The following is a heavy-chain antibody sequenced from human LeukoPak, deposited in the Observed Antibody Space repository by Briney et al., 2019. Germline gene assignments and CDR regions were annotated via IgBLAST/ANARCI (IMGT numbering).Heavy chain of an antibody. CDR1: GFTFSSYG. D-gene: IGHD3-10*01. V-gene: IGHV3-30*03. J-gene: IGHJ4*02. Sequence: PGGSLRLSCAASGFTFSSYGMHWVRQAPGKGLEWVAVISYDGSNKYYADSVKGRFTISRDNSKNTLYLQMNSLRAEDTALYYCARSPPAHYGSGSSLDCWGQGTLVTVSS. CDR3: ARSPPAHYGSGSSLDC. CDR2: ISYDGSNK.